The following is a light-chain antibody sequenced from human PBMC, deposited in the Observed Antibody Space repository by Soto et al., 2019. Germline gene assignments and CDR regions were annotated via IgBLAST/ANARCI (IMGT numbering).Light chain of an antibody. CDR3: QAFDSSLRVYV. V-gene: IGLV1-40*01. Sequence: QSVLTQPPSVSGAPGQRGTISCTGSSSNFGAGYEVHWYKQLPGAAPTLVIFNNLNRPAGVPERFSGSKSGTSASLVISGVQAEDEADYYCQAFDSSLRVYVFGSGTKLT. CDR2: NNL. CDR1: SSNFGAGYE. J-gene: IGLJ1*01.